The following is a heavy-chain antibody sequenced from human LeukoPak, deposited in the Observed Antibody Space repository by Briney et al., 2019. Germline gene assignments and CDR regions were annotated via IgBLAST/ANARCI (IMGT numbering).Heavy chain of an antibody. D-gene: IGHD1-7*01. J-gene: IGHJ4*02. V-gene: IGHV3-30*02. CDR2: IRYDGSNK. Sequence: GGSLRLSCAASGFTFSSYGMHWVRQAPGKGLEWVAFIRYDGSNKYYADSVKGRFTISRDNSKNTLYLQMNSLRAEDTAVYYCARDDQTTSAFDYWGQGTLVTVSS. CDR1: GFTFSSYG. CDR3: ARDDQTTSAFDY.